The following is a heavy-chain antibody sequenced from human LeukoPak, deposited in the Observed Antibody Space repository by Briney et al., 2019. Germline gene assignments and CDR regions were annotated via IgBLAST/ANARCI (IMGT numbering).Heavy chain of an antibody. CDR2: IYSGGTT. V-gene: IGHV3-53*05. J-gene: IGHJ4*02. Sequence: GGSLRLSCAASGFTVSSNYMSWVRQAPGKGLEWVSVIYSGGTTYYADSVKGRFTISRDNSKNTLYLQMNSLRAEDTAVYYCARELGGYYRRYYFDYWGQGTLVTVSS. CDR3: ARELGGYYRRYYFDY. CDR1: GFTVSSNY. D-gene: IGHD3-3*01.